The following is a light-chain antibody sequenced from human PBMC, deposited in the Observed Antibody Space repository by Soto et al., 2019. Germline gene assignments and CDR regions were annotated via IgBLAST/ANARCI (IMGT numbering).Light chain of an antibody. Sequence: QSVLTQPASVSGSPGQSITISCTGTSSDVGGYNYVSWYQQHPGKAPKLMIYEVSNRPSGVSNRFSGSKSGNTASLTISGLQAEDEADYYCSSYTSSSPYVFGIGTNVTV. CDR1: SSDVGGYNY. CDR3: SSYTSSSPYV. CDR2: EVS. J-gene: IGLJ1*01. V-gene: IGLV2-14*01.